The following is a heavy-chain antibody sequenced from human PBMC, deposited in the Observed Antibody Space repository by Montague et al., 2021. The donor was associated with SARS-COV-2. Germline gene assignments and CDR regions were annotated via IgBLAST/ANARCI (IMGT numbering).Heavy chain of an antibody. CDR3: ARYSGWFYFDF. CDR2: TYYRSKWYS. CDR1: GDSVSSNSVA. V-gene: IGHV6-1*01. D-gene: IGHD6-19*01. J-gene: IGHJ4*02. Sequence: CAISGDSVSSNSVAWSWIRQSPSGGLEWLGRTYYRSKWYSDYAPXVRGRLTVNPDASKNEFSLELNYVTPEDTAVYYCARYSGWFYFDFWGQGTLVTVSS.